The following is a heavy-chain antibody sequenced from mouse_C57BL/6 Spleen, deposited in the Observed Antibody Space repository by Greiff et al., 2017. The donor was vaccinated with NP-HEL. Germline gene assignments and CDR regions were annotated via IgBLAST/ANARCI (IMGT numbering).Heavy chain of an antibody. J-gene: IGHJ2*01. V-gene: IGHV1-82*01. D-gene: IGHD1-1*02. CDR2: IYPGDGDT. CDR3: ARSGGGSYLDY. CDR1: GYAFSSSW. Sequence: LEESGPELVKPGASVKISCKASGYAFSSSWMNWVKQRPGKGLEWIGRIYPGDGDTNYNGKFKGKATLTADKSSSTAYMQLSSLTSEYSAVYFCARSGGGSYLDYWGQGTTLTVSS.